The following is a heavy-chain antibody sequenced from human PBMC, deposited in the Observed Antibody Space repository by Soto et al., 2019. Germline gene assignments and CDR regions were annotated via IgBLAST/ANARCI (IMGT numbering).Heavy chain of an antibody. D-gene: IGHD3-22*01. CDR3: ATAGYYYDSSGYSPFPFDY. V-gene: IGHV1-24*01. CDR1: GYTLTELS. CDR2: FDPEDGET. Sequence: ASLKVSCKVSGYTLTELSMHWVRQAPGKGLEWMGGFDPEDGETIYAQKFQGRVTMTEDTSTDTAYMELSSLRSEDTAVYYCATAGYYYDSSGYSPFPFDYWGQGTLVTVSS. J-gene: IGHJ4*02.